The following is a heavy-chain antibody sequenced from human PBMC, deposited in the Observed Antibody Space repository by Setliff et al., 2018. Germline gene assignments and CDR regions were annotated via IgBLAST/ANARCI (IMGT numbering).Heavy chain of an antibody. CDR1: GYTFTNYW. V-gene: IGHV5-51*01. Sequence: RGESLKISCKASGYTFTNYWVGWVRQMPGKGLEWMGIIFPGDSDTRYSPPFQGQVTISADKAINTAYLQWNSLQASDTAMYYCARQGCSSTSCHSIDYWGQGTLVTVSS. D-gene: IGHD2-2*01. CDR2: IFPGDSDT. CDR3: ARQGCSSTSCHSIDY. J-gene: IGHJ4*02.